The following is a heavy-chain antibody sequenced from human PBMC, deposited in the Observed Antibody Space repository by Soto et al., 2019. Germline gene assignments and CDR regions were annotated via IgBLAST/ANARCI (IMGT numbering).Heavy chain of an antibody. CDR1: GFTFSRDG. CDR2: ITDNGGST. D-gene: IGHD4-17*01. Sequence: QAGGSLRLSCAASGFTFSRDGMSWVRQAPGKGLEWVSLITDNGGSTYYADSVKGRFTISRDNTKNTLFLQMNSLRAEDTAVYYCAKERATTTAFDYWGQGXLVTVYS. V-gene: IGHV3-23*01. CDR3: AKERATTTAFDY. J-gene: IGHJ4*02.